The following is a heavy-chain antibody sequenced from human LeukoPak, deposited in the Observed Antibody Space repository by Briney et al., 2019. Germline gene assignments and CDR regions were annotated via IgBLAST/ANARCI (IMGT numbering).Heavy chain of an antibody. V-gene: IGHV1-2*02. Sequence: ASVKVSRKASGYTFSGCYMHWVRQAPGQGLEWMGWINPNSGGTHYVQKFQGRVTMTTDTSISTAYMELNRLTPDDTAVYYCASGSSLDGSSGWPTHYYWGQGTLVTVSS. CDR3: ASGSSLDGSSGWPTHYY. D-gene: IGHD6-19*01. CDR2: INPNSGGT. J-gene: IGHJ4*02. CDR1: GYTFSGCY.